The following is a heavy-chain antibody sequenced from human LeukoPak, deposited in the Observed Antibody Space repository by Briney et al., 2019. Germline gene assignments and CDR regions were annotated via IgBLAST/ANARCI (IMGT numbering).Heavy chain of an antibody. V-gene: IGHV3-23*01. CDR2: ISGSDDST. Sequence: GGSLRLSCAASGFTFSSYAMSWVRQAPGKGLEWVSAISGSDDSTYYADSVKGRFTISRDNSKNTLYLQMNSLRAEDTAVYYCAKVSYDILAGYYSPLSFDYWGQGTLVTVSS. J-gene: IGHJ4*02. D-gene: IGHD3-9*01. CDR1: GFTFSSYA. CDR3: AKVSYDILAGYYSPLSFDY.